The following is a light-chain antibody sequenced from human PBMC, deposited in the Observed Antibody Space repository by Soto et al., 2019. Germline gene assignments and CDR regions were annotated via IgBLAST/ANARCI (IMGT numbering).Light chain of an antibody. CDR3: SSYTASTTL. J-gene: IGLJ2*01. CDR2: GVS. CDR1: TSDVGGYNY. Sequence: QSALTQPASVSGSPGQSIATSCSGSTSDVGGYNYVSWYQQYPGKAPKLILYGVSDRPSGVSDRFSGSKSGNTASLIISGLQAEDEAHYYCSSYTASTTLFGGGTKVTVL. V-gene: IGLV2-14*03.